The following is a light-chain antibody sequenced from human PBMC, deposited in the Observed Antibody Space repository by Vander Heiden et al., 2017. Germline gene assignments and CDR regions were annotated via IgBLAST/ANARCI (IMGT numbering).Light chain of an antibody. CDR1: QGIAGH. J-gene: IGKJ4*01. Sequence: DIQLTQSPSFLSASVGDRVTITCPASQGIAGHLAWYQQRSGKAPKLLIYAASTLQSWVPSGLSGSGSGTEFTLTISSLQPEDFATYYCQQFNSYPFTFGGGTKVEIK. CDR2: AAS. CDR3: QQFNSYPFT. V-gene: IGKV1-9*01.